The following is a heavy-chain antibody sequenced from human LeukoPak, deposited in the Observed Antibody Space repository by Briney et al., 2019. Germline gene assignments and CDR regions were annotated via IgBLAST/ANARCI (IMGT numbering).Heavy chain of an antibody. V-gene: IGHV4-34*01. CDR3: ARDMWFRDY. J-gene: IGHJ4*02. CDR2: INHSGST. CDR1: GGSFSGYY. D-gene: IGHD2-21*01. Sequence: PSETLSLTCAVYGGSFSGYYWSWICQPPGKGLEWIGEINHSGSTNYNPSLKSRVTISVDTSKNQFSLKLSSVTAADTAVYYRARDMWFRDYWGQGTLVTVSS.